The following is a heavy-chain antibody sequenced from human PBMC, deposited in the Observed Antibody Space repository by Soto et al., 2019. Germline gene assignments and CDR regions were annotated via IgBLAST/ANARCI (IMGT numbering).Heavy chain of an antibody. Sequence: DVQLLESGGDLVQPGGSLRLSCIASGFTFRSYAMALVRQAPGEDLEWVSAIGTSGTPTLYADSVKSRFSISRDDSRNTVSLQMNSLGVEDTATYYCTRILWSSRRDALDIWGQGTTVTVSS. V-gene: IGHV3-23*01. D-gene: IGHD2-21*01. CDR3: TRILWSSRRDALDI. CDR2: IGTSGTPT. J-gene: IGHJ6*02. CDR1: GFTFRSYA.